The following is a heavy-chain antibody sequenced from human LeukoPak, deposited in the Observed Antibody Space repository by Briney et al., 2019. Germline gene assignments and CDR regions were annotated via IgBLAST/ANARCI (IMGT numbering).Heavy chain of an antibody. CDR2: IYYSGST. J-gene: IGHJ4*02. CDR3: ARGPYDILTGYYLDY. V-gene: IGHV4-39*07. D-gene: IGHD3-9*01. Sequence: SEALSLTCTVSGGSISSSSYYWGWIRQPPGKGLEWIGGIYYSGSTYCNPSLKGRVTISVDTSKNQFSLKLSSVTAADTAVYYCARGPYDILTGYYLDYWGQGTLVTVSS. CDR1: GGSISSSSYY.